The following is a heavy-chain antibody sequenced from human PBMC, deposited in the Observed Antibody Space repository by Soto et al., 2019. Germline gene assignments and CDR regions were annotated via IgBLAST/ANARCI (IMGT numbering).Heavy chain of an antibody. J-gene: IGHJ5*02. CDR2: MNPNSGNT. CDR3: ARVGGGYCSGGSCYRDWFDP. Sequence: QVQLVQSGAEVKKPGASVKVSCKASGYTFTSYDINWVRQATGQGLEWMGWMNPNSGNTGYAQKFQGRVTMTRNTSISPAYMELGSLRSEDTAVYYCARVGGGYCSGGSCYRDWFDPWGQGTLVTVSS. CDR1: GYTFTSYD. V-gene: IGHV1-8*01. D-gene: IGHD2-15*01.